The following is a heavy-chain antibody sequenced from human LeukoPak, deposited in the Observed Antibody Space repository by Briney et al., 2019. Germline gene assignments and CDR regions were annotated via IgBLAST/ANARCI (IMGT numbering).Heavy chain of an antibody. CDR3: AENLRSSYVSN. J-gene: IGHJ4*02. CDR1: GGSFSGYY. D-gene: IGHD3-10*02. Sequence: SSETLSLTCAVYGGSFSGYYWSWIRQPPGKGLEWIGEINHSGSTNYNPSLKSRVTISVDTSKNQFSLKLSSVTAADTAVYYCAENLRSSYVSNWGQGTPVTVSS. V-gene: IGHV4-34*01. CDR2: INHSGST.